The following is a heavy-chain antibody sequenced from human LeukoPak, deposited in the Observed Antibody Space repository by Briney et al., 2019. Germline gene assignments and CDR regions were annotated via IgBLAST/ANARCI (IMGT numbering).Heavy chain of an antibody. D-gene: IGHD1-26*01. J-gene: IGHJ4*02. Sequence: GASVKVSCKASGYTFTSYYMHWVRQAPGQGLEWMGIINPSGGSTSYAQKFQGRVTITADKSTSTAYMELSSLRSEDTAVYYCARVGLYSGSYFDYWGQGTLVTVSS. CDR2: INPSGGST. CDR1: GYTFTSYY. V-gene: IGHV1-46*01. CDR3: ARVGLYSGSYFDY.